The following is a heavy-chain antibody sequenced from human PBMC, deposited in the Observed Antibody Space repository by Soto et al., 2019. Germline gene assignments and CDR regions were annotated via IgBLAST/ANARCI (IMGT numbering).Heavy chain of an antibody. J-gene: IGHJ6*02. Sequence: QVQLVESGGGVVQPGRSLRLSCAASGFTFSSYGMHWVRQAPGKGLEWVAVIWYDGSNKYYADSVKGRFTISRDNSKNPLYLQMNSLRAEDTAVYYCAREYQLLYYYYYGMDVWGQGTTVTVSS. CDR1: GFTFSSYG. CDR3: AREYQLLYYYYYGMDV. V-gene: IGHV3-33*01. CDR2: IWYDGSNK. D-gene: IGHD2-2*01.